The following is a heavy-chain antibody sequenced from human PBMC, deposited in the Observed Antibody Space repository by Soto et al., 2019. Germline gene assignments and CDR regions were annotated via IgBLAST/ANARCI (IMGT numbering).Heavy chain of an antibody. V-gene: IGHV3-30*18. J-gene: IGHJ6*02. CDR3: AKGYGNTYYDFWSGYNDYYYYGMDV. Sequence: QVQLVESGGGVVQPGRSLRLSCAASGFTFSSYGMHWVRQAPGKGLEWVAVISYDGSNKYYADSVKGRFTISRDNSKNTLYLQMNSLRAEDTAVYYCAKGYGNTYYDFWSGYNDYYYYGMDVWGQGTTVTVSS. CDR1: GFTFSSYG. D-gene: IGHD3-3*01. CDR2: ISYDGSNK.